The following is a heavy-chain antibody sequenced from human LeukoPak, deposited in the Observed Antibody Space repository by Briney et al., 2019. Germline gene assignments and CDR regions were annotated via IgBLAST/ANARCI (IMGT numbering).Heavy chain of an antibody. J-gene: IGHJ4*02. Sequence: GESLKISCKASGYSFSSYWIGWVRQLPGKGLEWMGIIYPQDSDTRYSPSFQGQVTISADKSISTAYLQWSSLKASDTAMYSCARQSRGGDYFDYWGQGTLVTVSS. CDR3: ARQSRGGDYFDY. CDR2: IYPQDSDT. CDR1: GYSFSSYW. D-gene: IGHD3-10*01. V-gene: IGHV5-51*01.